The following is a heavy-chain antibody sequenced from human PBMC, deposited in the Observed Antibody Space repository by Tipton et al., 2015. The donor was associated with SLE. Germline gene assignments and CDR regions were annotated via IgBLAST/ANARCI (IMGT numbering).Heavy chain of an antibody. V-gene: IGHV4-4*07. CDR1: GVSISSSY. Sequence: TLSLTCNVSGVSISSSYWCWIRQPAGKGLEWIGRIYTSGATDDNPSLKSRVTLSVDMSKNQIFLKMTSVTAADSAVYFCTRVGLNNAFDIWGQWTRVTVSS. CDR3: TRVGLNNAFDI. J-gene: IGHJ3*02. CDR2: IYTSGAT. D-gene: IGHD2/OR15-2a*01.